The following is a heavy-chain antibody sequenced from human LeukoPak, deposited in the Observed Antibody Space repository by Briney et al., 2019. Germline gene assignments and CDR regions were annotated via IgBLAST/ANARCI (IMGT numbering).Heavy chain of an antibody. CDR3: ARIPTDTTMGRRALDV. D-gene: IGHD5-18*01. V-gene: IGHV4-59*01. CDR2: MYYTGSA. J-gene: IGHJ3*01. Sequence: PSETLSLTCTVSGGSISSYYWNWIRQPPGQGLEWIGYMYYTGSANYNPSLRSRVTIAVDTSKNQVSLKLSSVTAADTAIYYCARIPTDTTMGRRALDVWGQGTMVTVSS. CDR1: GGSISSYY.